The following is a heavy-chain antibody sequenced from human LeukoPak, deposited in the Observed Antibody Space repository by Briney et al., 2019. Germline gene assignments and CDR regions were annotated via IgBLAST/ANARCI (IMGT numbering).Heavy chain of an antibody. CDR2: INHSGST. J-gene: IGHJ5*02. D-gene: IGHD3-10*01. Sequence: PSETLSLTCAVYGGSFSGYYWSWTRQPPGKGLEWIGEINHSGSTNYNPSLKSRVTISVDTSKNQFSLKLSSVTAANTAVYYCARSGLLWFGNNWFDPWGQGTLVTVSS. CDR1: GGSFSGYY. V-gene: IGHV4-34*01. CDR3: ARSGLLWFGNNWFDP.